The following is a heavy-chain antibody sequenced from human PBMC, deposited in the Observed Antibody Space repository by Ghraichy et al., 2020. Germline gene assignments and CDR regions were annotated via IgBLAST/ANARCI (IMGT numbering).Heavy chain of an antibody. Sequence: GGSLRLSCAASGFTFSNYEMNWVRQAPGKGLEWVSYISITGNTIKYADSVKGRFTISRDNAKNSLYLQMNSLRAEDTAVYYCARDPIVATEDYFYGMDVWGQGTTVTVSS. CDR3: ARDPIVATEDYFYGMDV. CDR2: ISITGNTI. V-gene: IGHV3-48*03. D-gene: IGHD5-12*01. J-gene: IGHJ6*02. CDR1: GFTFSNYE.